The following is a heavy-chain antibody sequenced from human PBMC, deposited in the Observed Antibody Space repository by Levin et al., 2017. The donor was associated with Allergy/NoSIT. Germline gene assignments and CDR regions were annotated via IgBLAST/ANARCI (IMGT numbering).Heavy chain of an antibody. CDR3: ARLSGITGAMDY. Sequence: PGGSLRLSCKGSGYSFSTSWLGWVRQMPGKGLEWMGIIYPGDSDTRYSPPVQGQVTISADKSISTAYLQWSSLKASDTAVYYCARLSGITGAMDYWGQGTLVTVSS. D-gene: IGHD7-27*01. J-gene: IGHJ4*02. CDR2: IYPGDSDT. CDR1: GYSFSTSW. V-gene: IGHV5-51*01.